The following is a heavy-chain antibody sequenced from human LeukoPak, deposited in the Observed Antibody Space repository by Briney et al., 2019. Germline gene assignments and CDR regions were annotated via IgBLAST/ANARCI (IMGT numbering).Heavy chain of an antibody. CDR1: GFTFSSYS. CDR2: ISSGSSNI. J-gene: IGHJ4*02. D-gene: IGHD6-19*01. V-gene: IGHV3-48*01. CDR3: AHLARGVEVAGDYLT. Sequence: GGSLRLSCAASGFTFSSYSMNRVRQAPGKGLEWVSYISSGSSNIYYADSVKGRFTISRDNAKNSLYLQMNSLRAEDTAVYYCAHLARGVEVAGDYLTWGQGTLVTVSS.